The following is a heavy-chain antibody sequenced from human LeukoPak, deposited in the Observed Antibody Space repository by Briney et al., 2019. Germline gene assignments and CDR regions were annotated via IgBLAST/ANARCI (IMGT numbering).Heavy chain of an antibody. CDR2: ISGSGGST. CDR1: GFTFSSYA. J-gene: IGHJ4*02. D-gene: IGHD2-15*01. Sequence: GGSLRLSCAASGFTFSSYAMSWIRQAPGKGLEWVSAISGSGGSTYYADCVKGRFTISRDNSKNTLYLQMNSLRAEDTAVYYCARGRTPRVVVVAATLDGFDYWGQGTLVTVSS. CDR3: ARGRTPRVVVVAATLDGFDY. V-gene: IGHV3-23*01.